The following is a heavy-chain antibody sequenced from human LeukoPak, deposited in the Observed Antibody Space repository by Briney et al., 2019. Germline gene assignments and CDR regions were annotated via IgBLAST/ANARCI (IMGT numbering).Heavy chain of an antibody. CDR2: IYTSGST. D-gene: IGHD4-11*01. V-gene: IGHV4-4*07. Sequence: PSETLSLTCTVSGGSISSYYWSWIRQPAGKGLEWIGRIYTSGSTNYNPSPKSRVTMSVDKSKNQFSLKLSSVTAADTAVYYCASDSNRTPLDAFDIWGQGTMVTVSS. CDR1: GGSISSYY. CDR3: ASDSNRTPLDAFDI. J-gene: IGHJ3*02.